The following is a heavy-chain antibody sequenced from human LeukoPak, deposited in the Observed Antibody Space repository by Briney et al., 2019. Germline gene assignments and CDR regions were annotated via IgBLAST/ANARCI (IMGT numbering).Heavy chain of an antibody. CDR1: GYTFTSYG. CDR2: ISAYNGNT. J-gene: IGHJ4*02. V-gene: IGHV1-18*01. CDR3: ASARGSGPRGYFDY. D-gene: IGHD2-15*01. Sequence: ASVKVSCKASGYTFTSYGISWVRQAPGQGLEWMGWISAYNGNTNYAQKLQGRVTMTTDTSTSTAYMELRSLRSEDTAVYYCASARGSGPRGYFDYWGQGTLVTVSS.